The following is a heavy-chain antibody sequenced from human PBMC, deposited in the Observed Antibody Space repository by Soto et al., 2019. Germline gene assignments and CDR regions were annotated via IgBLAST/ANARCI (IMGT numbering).Heavy chain of an antibody. CDR1: GGSISGYY. CDR2: IYYSGST. Sequence: PSETLSLTCTISGGSISGYYWTWIRQSPGKGLEYIGYIYYSGSTNYNPSLNSRVTISADTSKNQFSLKLSSVTAADTAVYYCGRISSHDDYAYWGQGTLVTVSS. J-gene: IGHJ4*02. CDR3: GRISSHDDYAY. V-gene: IGHV4-59*08. D-gene: IGHD3-16*01.